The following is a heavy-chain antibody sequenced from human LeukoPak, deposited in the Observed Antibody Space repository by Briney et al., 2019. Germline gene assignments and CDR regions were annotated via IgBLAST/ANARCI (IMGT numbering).Heavy chain of an antibody. CDR2: IYHSGST. V-gene: IGHV4-38-2*02. D-gene: IGHD1-26*01. J-gene: IGHJ4*02. CDR3: ARDRSGSYYSYDY. CDR1: GYSISSGYY. Sequence: SETLSLTCTVSGYSISSGYYWGWIRQPPGKGLEWIGSIYHSGSTYYNPSLKSRVTISVDTSKNQFSLKLSSVTAADTAAYYCARDRSGSYYSYDYWGQGTLVTVSS.